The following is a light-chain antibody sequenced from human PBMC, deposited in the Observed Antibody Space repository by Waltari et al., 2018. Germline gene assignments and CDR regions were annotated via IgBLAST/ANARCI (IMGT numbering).Light chain of an antibody. CDR3: GSWDSSLSLV. J-gene: IGLJ2*01. CDR2: ENN. Sequence: QSVLTQPPSLSAAPGQKVTISCSGRSSNLGYNFVYWYQQFPGTAPKLLIYENNKRPSGIPDRFSGSKSGTSGTLVITGVQTGDEADYYCGSWDSSLSLVFGGGTKLSVL. CDR1: SSNLGYNF. V-gene: IGLV1-51*02.